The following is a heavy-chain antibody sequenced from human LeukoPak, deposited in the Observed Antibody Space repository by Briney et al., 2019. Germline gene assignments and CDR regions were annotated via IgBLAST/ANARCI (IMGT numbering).Heavy chain of an antibody. CDR3: TVRSSI. D-gene: IGHD3-3*02. J-gene: IGHJ4*02. Sequence: GGSLRLSCVASGVTFSDYWMSWVRQAPGKGLEWVGRIKSKGDGETIDYNTPVKGRFSISRDDSKNTLYLQMNSLKDEDTAMYYCTVRSSIWSQGTLVTVSS. CDR2: IKSKGDGETI. CDR1: GVTFSDYW. V-gene: IGHV3-15*01.